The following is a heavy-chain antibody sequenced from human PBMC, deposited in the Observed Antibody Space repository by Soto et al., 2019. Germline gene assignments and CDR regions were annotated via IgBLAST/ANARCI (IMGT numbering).Heavy chain of an antibody. Sequence: GSLRLSCAASGFTFRSYAMSWVRQAPGKGLEWVSGISSSASSTYYADSVKGRFTISRDNSKNTLYVQMNSLRAEDTAVYYCAKALAYVGYYYYYAMDVWGQGTTVTVSS. J-gene: IGHJ6*02. CDR2: ISSSASST. CDR3: AKALAYVGYYYYYAMDV. D-gene: IGHD3-16*01. CDR1: GFTFRSYA. V-gene: IGHV3-23*01.